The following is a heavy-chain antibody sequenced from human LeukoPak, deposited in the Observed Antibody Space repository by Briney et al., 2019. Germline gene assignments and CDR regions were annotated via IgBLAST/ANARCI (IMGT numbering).Heavy chain of an antibody. CDR3: ARDRADGSGWYEY. V-gene: IGHV3-11*01. J-gene: IGHJ4*02. CDR1: GLIFSNYW. CDR2: ISSSGSTI. D-gene: IGHD6-19*01. Sequence: GGSLRLSCAVSGLIFSNYWMSWVRQAPGKGLEWVSYISSSGSTIYYADSVKGRFTISRDNAKNSLYLQMNSLRAEDTAVYYCARDRADGSGWYEYWGQGTLVTVSS.